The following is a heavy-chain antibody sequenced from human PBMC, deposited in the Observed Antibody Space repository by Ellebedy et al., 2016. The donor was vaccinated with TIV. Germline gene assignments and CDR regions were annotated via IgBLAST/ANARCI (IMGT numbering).Heavy chain of an antibody. J-gene: IGHJ4*02. V-gene: IGHV1-2*02. CDR2: INPHTGCT. CDR3: ARDGRDYYDRSRLDY. CDR1: GYTLSDYY. D-gene: IGHD3-22*01. Sequence: AASVKVSCKASGYTLSDYYLNWVRQAPGQGLEWMGWINPHTGCTNYAQKFQGRVTMTRDTSINTAYMELSNLGPDNTAVYFCARDGRDYYDRSRLDYWGQGSLVTGSS.